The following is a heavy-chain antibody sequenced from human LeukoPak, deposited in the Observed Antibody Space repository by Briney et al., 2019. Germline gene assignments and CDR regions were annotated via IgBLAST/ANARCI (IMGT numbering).Heavy chain of an antibody. CDR2: IVVGSGNT. V-gene: IGHV1-58*02. J-gene: IGHJ4*02. CDR3: AAASGSAISGYLRYYFDY. CDR1: GFTFTSSA. Sequence: SAKVSCKASGFTFTSSAMQWVRQARGQRLEWIGWIVVGSGNTNYAQKFQERVTITRDMSTSTAYMELSSLRSEDTAVYYCAAASGSAISGYLRYYFDYWGQGTLVTVSS. D-gene: IGHD3-22*01.